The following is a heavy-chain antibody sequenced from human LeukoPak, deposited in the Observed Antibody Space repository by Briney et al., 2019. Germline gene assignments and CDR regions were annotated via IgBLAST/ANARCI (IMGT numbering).Heavy chain of an antibody. Sequence: GGSLRLSCAASGFDFSSNWMHWVRHAPGRGLVWVSRIKGDGISTNYADSVKGRFTISRDIAKNTLYLQMNSLRAEDTGVYYCAKDHYWSIDYWGRGTLVTVSS. D-gene: IGHD3-3*01. J-gene: IGHJ4*02. CDR1: GFDFSSNW. CDR2: IKGDGIST. CDR3: AKDHYWSIDY. V-gene: IGHV3-74*01.